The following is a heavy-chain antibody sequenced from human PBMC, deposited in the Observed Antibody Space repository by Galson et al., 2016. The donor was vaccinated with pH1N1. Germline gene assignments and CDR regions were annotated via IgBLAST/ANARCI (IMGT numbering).Heavy chain of an antibody. CDR2: MSYVGNNK. CDR3: AKLASYSTSSVASYFDS. V-gene: IGHV3-30*18. Sequence: SLRLSCAASGFTFSDYAMHWVRQAPGKGLEWVAIMSYVGNNKYYADSVKGRFTISRDNSKNTLYPQMSSLRAEDTAVYYCAKLASYSTSSVASYFDSWGQGTLVTVSS. J-gene: IGHJ4*02. CDR1: GFTFSDYA. D-gene: IGHD6-6*01.